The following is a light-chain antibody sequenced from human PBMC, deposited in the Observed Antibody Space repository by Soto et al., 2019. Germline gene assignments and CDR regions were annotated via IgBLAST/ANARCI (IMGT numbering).Light chain of an antibody. CDR2: AAS. V-gene: IGKV1-5*01. CDR3: QQYNSYSPA. Sequence: DIRITQSPFIVSASVGDRVTITWLASASMSDCLAWYQQKPGKAPKLLIYAASSLQSGVPSRFSGSGSGTEFTLTISSLQPDDIATYYCQQYNSYSPAFGQGSKV. J-gene: IGKJ1*01. CDR1: ASMSDC.